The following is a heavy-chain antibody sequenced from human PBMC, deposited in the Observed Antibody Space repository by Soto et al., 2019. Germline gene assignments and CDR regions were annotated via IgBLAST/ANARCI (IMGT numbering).Heavy chain of an antibody. CDR1: GYTLTELS. Sequence: QVQLVQSGAEVKKPGASVKVSCKVSGYTLTELSMHWVRQAPGKGLEWMGGFDPEDGETIYAQKFQGRVTMTEDTSTDKGYRELSRLRSEDTAAYCCATSPKCWLQYGWYFDLWGRGTLVTVSS. CDR3: ATSPKCWLQYGWYFDL. J-gene: IGHJ2*01. CDR2: FDPEDGET. V-gene: IGHV1-24*01. D-gene: IGHD4-4*01.